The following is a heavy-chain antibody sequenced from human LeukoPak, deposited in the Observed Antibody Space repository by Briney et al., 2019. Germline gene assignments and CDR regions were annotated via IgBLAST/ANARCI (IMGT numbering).Heavy chain of an antibody. CDR1: GGTFSSYA. V-gene: IGHV1-69*13. CDR2: IIPIFGTA. Sequence: ASVKASCKASGGTFSSYAISWVRQAPGQGLEWMGGIIPIFGTANYAQKFQGRVTITADESTSTAYMELSSLRSEDTAVYYCATESKGNYYYYGMDVWGQGTTVTVSS. J-gene: IGHJ6*02. D-gene: IGHD1-14*01. CDR3: ATESKGNYYYYGMDV.